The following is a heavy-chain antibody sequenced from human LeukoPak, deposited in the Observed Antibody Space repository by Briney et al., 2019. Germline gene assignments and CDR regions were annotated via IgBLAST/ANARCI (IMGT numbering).Heavy chain of an antibody. V-gene: IGHV4-59*01. CDR3: ATSSSGRHAFDI. Sequence: SETLSLTCTVSGGSISSYYWSWIRQPPGKGLEWIGYIYYSGSTNYNPSLKCRVTISVDTSKNQFSLKLSSVTAADTAVYYCATSSSGRHAFDIWGQGTMVTVSS. D-gene: IGHD6-19*01. CDR2: IYYSGST. J-gene: IGHJ3*02. CDR1: GGSISSYY.